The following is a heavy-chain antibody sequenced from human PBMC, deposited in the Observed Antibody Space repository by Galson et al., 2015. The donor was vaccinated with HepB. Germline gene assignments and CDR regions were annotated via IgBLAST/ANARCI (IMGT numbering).Heavy chain of an antibody. Sequence: SLRLSCAASGFTFGDYAMSWFRQAPGKGLEWVGFIRSKAYGGTTEYAASVKGRFTISRDDSKSIAYLQMNSLKTEDTAVYYCTRDRQWIQLSDAFDIWGQGTMVTVSS. V-gene: IGHV3-49*03. CDR3: TRDRQWIQLSDAFDI. CDR1: GFTFGDYA. CDR2: IRSKAYGGTT. J-gene: IGHJ3*02. D-gene: IGHD5-18*01.